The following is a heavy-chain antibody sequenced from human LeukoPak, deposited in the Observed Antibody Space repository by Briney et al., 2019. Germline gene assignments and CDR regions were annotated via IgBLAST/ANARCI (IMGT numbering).Heavy chain of an antibody. Sequence: GGSLRLSCAASGFTFSNYVMSWVRQAPGKGLEWVSSISGSGGSTYYADSVEGRFTISRGNSKNTLYLQMNSLRVEDTAVYYCAKDMRSWGYFDYWGQGTLVTVSS. V-gene: IGHV3-23*01. CDR2: ISGSGGST. D-gene: IGHD3-16*01. J-gene: IGHJ4*02. CDR3: AKDMRSWGYFDY. CDR1: GFTFSNYV.